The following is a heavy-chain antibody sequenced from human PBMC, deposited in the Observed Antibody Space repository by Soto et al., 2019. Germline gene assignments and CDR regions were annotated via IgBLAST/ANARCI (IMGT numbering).Heavy chain of an antibody. CDR3: ASRDCGGDCSPGAFNM. CDR2: IYSGGST. D-gene: IGHD2-21*01. V-gene: IGHV3-66*01. Sequence: LRLSCAASGFTVSSNYMSWVRQAPGKGLEWVSVIYSGGSTYYADSVKGRFTISRDNSKNTLYLQMNSLRAEDTAVYYCASRDCGGDCSPGAFNMWGQGKMFTVSS. CDR1: GFTVSSNY. J-gene: IGHJ3*02.